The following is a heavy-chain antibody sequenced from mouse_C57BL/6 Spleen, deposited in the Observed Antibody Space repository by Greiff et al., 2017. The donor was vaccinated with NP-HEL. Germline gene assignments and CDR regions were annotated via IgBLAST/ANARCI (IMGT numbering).Heavy chain of an antibody. CDR1: GFTFSSYT. CDR2: ISGGGGNT. J-gene: IGHJ2*01. D-gene: IGHD1-1*01. V-gene: IGHV5-9*01. CDR3: ARDPYYYGSSPYYFDY. Sequence: EVKLVESGGGLVKPGGSLKLSCAASGFTFSSYTMSWVRQTPGKRLEWVATISGGGGNTYYPDSVKGRFTISRDNAKNTLYLQMSSLRSEDTALYYCARDPYYYGSSPYYFDYWGQGTTLTVPA.